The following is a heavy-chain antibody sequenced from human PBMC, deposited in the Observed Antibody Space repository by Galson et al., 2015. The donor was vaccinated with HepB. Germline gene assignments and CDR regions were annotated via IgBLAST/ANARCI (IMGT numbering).Heavy chain of an antibody. J-gene: IGHJ2*01. V-gene: IGHV3-33*08. CDR1: GFTFNNYA. D-gene: IGHD6-19*01. CDR2: IWYDGSNK. CDR3: ARGADSSGSNWYFDL. Sequence: SLRLSCAASGFTFNNYAMHWVRQAPGKGLEWVAVIWYDGSNKYYADSVKGRFTISRDNSKNTLYLQMHSLRAEDTSVYYCARGADSSGSNWYFDLWGRGTLVTVSS.